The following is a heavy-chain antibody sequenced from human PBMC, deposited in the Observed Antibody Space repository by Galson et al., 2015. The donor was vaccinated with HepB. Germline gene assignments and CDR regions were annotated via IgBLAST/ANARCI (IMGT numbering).Heavy chain of an antibody. V-gene: IGHV4-39*07. Sequence: SETLSLTCTVSGGSIRSGSYYWGWVRQPPGKGLEWIGSLYYTGSTYYNPSLKSRVTISVDTSKNQFSLKLSSVTAADTAVYYCAREGDIGGVRGSRPNDAFEIWGQGTRVTVSS. J-gene: IGHJ3*02. CDR3: AREGDIGGVRGSRPNDAFEI. CDR1: GGSIRSGSYY. D-gene: IGHD2-15*01. CDR2: LYYTGST.